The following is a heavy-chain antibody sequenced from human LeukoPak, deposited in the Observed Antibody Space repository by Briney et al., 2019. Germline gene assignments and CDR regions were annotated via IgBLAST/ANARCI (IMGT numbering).Heavy chain of an antibody. J-gene: IGHJ4*02. CDR3: ARVYGSLRGTMVRGSRNLYFDY. Sequence: KPSETLSLTCAVYGGSFSGYYWSWIRQPPGKGLEWIGEINHSGSTNYNPSLKSRVTISVDTSKNQFSLKLSSVTAADTAVYYCARVYGSLRGTMVRGSRNLYFDYWGQGTLVTVSS. V-gene: IGHV4-34*01. CDR1: GGSFSGYY. D-gene: IGHD3-10*01. CDR2: INHSGST.